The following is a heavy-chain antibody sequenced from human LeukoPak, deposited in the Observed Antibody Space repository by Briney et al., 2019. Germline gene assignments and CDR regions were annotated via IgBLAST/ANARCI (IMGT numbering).Heavy chain of an antibody. D-gene: IGHD3-22*01. CDR3: ARTRLGSGYYFDAFDI. CDR2: IWYDGSNK. CDR1: GFTFSSYG. V-gene: IGHV3-33*01. Sequence: GGSLRLSCAASGFTFSSYGMHWVRQAPGKGLEWVAVIWYDGSNKYYADSVKGRFTISRDNSKNTLYLQMNSLRAEDTAVYYCARTRLGSGYYFDAFDIWGQGTMVTVSS. J-gene: IGHJ3*02.